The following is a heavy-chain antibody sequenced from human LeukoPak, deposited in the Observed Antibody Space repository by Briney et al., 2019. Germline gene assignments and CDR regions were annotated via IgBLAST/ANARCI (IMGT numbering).Heavy chain of an antibody. V-gene: IGHV4-34*01. CDR1: GGSFSGYY. CDR2: INHSGST. CDR3: ASYKGNYYYYMDV. J-gene: IGHJ6*03. D-gene: IGHD1-1*01. Sequence: PSETLSLTCAVYGGSFSGYYWSWICQPPGKGLEWIGEINHSGSTNYNPSLKSRVTISVDTSKNQFSLKLSSVTAADTAVYYCASYKGNYYYYMDVWGKGTTVAVSS.